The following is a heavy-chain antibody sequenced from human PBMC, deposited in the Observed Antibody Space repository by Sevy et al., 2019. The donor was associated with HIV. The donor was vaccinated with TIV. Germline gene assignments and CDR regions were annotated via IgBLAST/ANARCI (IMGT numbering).Heavy chain of an antibody. V-gene: IGHV3-53*01. CDR2: KESGGQT. D-gene: IGHD1-26*01. CDR1: GFSVSSYY. CDR3: ARVGSTWSNDS. J-gene: IGHJ4*02. Sequence: GGSLRLSCAASGFSVSSYYMGWVRQAPGKGLEWVSRKESGGQTYYADSVRGRFTIARDKSANSVFLQLNNLRAEDTAVYYCARVGSTWSNDSWGQGTLVTVSS.